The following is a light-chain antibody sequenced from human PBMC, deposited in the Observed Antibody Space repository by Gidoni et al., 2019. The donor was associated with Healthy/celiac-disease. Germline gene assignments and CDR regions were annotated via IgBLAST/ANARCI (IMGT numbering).Light chain of an antibody. CDR3: QQYYSTPYS. Sequence: DIVRTQSPDSLAVSLGERATINCKSSQSVLYSSNNKIYLSWYQQKPGQPPTLLIYWASTRESGVPDRFSGSCSGTDFTLPISSLQAEDVAVYYCQQYYSTPYSFGQGTKLEIK. CDR1: QSVLYSSNNKIY. CDR2: WAS. J-gene: IGKJ2*03. V-gene: IGKV4-1*01.